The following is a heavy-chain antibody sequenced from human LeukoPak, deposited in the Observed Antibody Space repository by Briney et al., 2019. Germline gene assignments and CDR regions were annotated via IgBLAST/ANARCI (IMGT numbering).Heavy chain of an antibody. Sequence: GGSLRLSCAASGFAFSTYAMTWVRQAPEKGLQWISTISTSGRATYYADSVEGRFTISRDNSKNTLYLQMNSLRADDTAVYYCAKARGSSVYEQFDYWGQGTQVTVSP. V-gene: IGHV3-23*01. CDR2: ISTSGRAT. CDR1: GFAFSTYA. J-gene: IGHJ4*02. CDR3: AKARGSSVYEQFDY. D-gene: IGHD5/OR15-5a*01.